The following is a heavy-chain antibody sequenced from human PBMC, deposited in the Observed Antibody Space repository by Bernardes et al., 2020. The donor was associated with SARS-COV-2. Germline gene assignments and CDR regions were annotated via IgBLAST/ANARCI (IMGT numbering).Heavy chain of an antibody. CDR3: AREGRAAAGVNWFDP. J-gene: IGHJ5*02. V-gene: IGHV3-53*01. D-gene: IGHD6-13*01. CDR1: GFTVSSNY. Sequence: GSLRLSCAASGFTVSSNYMTRVRQAPGKGLEWVSLIYSGGSTYYADSVKGRFTISKDDSKNTLYLQMNSLRADDTAVYYCAREGRAAAGVNWFDPWGQGTLVTVSS. CDR2: IYSGGST.